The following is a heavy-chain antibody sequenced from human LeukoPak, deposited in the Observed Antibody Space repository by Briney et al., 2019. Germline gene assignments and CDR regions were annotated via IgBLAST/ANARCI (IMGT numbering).Heavy chain of an antibody. J-gene: IGHJ4*02. Sequence: ASVKVSCKASGYTFTGYYMHWVRQAPGQGLEWMRWINPNSGGTNYAQKFQGRVTMTKDTSISTAYMELSRLRSDDTAVYYCARIRLRFLEWLLFDYFDYWGQGTLVTVSS. CDR2: INPNSGGT. CDR1: GYTFTGYY. D-gene: IGHD3-3*01. V-gene: IGHV1-2*02. CDR3: ARIRLRFLEWLLFDYFDY.